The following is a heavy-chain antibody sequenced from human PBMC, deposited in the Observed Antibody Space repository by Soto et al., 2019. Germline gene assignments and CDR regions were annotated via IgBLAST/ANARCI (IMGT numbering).Heavy chain of an antibody. V-gene: IGHV3-13*01. J-gene: IGHJ5*02. Sequence: GGSLRLSCAGSGFTFSTFDIHWVRQAPGKGLEWVSGIGTLSDTFYAASVQGRFTISRQNAKNSVYLQMNSLRAGDTAFYYCARGRSFSYDSTPPPMFDPWGQGTLVTVPQ. D-gene: IGHD3-10*01. CDR2: IGTLSDT. CDR1: GFTFSTFD. CDR3: ARGRSFSYDSTPPPMFDP.